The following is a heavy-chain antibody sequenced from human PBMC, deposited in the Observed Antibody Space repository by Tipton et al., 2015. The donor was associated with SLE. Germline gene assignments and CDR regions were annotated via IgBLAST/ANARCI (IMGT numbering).Heavy chain of an antibody. CDR1: GGSISSGSYY. V-gene: IGHV4-39*01. Sequence: LRLSCTVSGGSISSGSYYWGWIRQSPGKGLEWIGGISYTGTTSFNPSLRSRVTISVDTSKNQFSLNLNSVTAADTAVYYCAGQYDYWGQGTLVTVSS. CDR2: ISYTGTT. CDR3: AGQYDY. J-gene: IGHJ4*02.